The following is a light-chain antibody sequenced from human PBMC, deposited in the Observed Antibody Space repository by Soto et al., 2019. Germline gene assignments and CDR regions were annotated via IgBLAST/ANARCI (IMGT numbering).Light chain of an antibody. CDR3: SSYTGSSIFLYV. J-gene: IGLJ1*01. Sequence: QSALTQPASVSGSPGQSITVSCIGTSDDIGTYNYVSWYQHHPGKAPKLIIYDVRDRPSGVSSRFSGSKSGNTAYLTISGLQPEDEADYYCSSYTGSSIFLYVFGPATKLTVL. CDR2: DVR. CDR1: SDDIGTYNY. V-gene: IGLV2-14*03.